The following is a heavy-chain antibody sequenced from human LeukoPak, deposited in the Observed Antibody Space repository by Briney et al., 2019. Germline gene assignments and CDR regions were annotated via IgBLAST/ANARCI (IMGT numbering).Heavy chain of an antibody. Sequence: SETLSLTCTVSGGSISGYSWSWIRQSAAKGLEWIGRVYTSGNTNYNPSFKSRVTMLIDTSKKQFSLKLYSVTVADTAEYYCARDNPAGPWGQGTLVTVSS. V-gene: IGHV4-4*07. J-gene: IGHJ5*02. CDR3: ARDNPAGP. CDR2: VYTSGNT. D-gene: IGHD1-14*01. CDR1: GGSISGYS.